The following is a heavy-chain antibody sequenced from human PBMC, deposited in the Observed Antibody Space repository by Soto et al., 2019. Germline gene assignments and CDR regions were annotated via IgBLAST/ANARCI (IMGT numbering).Heavy chain of an antibody. J-gene: IGHJ6*02. CDR2: ISAYNGNT. CDR1: GGTFSSYA. V-gene: IGHV1-18*01. Sequence: ASVKVSCKASGGTFSSYAISWVRQAPGQGLEWMGWISAYNGNTNYAQKLQGRVTMTTDTTTSTAYMELRSLRSDDTAVYYCARAVGYYDSSGYYVYYYYYGMDVWGQGTTVTVSS. D-gene: IGHD3-22*01. CDR3: ARAVGYYDSSGYYVYYYYYGMDV.